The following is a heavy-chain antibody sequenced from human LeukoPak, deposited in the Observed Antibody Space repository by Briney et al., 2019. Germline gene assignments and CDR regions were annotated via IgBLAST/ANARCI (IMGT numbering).Heavy chain of an antibody. CDR2: INHSGST. V-gene: IGHV4-34*01. D-gene: IGHD3-16*02. CDR3: ARTILDDYVWGSYHHFDY. J-gene: IGHJ4*02. Sequence: SETLSLTCAVYGGSFSGYYWSWIRQPPGKGLEWIGEINHSGSTNCNPSLKSRVTISVDTSKNQFSLKLSSVTAADTAVYYCARTILDDYVWGSYHHFDYWGQGTLVTVSS. CDR1: GGSFSGYY.